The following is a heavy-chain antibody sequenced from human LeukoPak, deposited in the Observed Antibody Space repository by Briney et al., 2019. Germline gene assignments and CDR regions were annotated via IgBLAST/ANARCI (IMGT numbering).Heavy chain of an antibody. D-gene: IGHD3-3*01. CDR1: GFTFSSYG. J-gene: IGHJ4*02. CDR2: ISYDGSNK. V-gene: IGHV3-30*18. CDR3: AKSSAIFGVVIIGYFDY. Sequence: PGGSLRLSCAASGFTFSSYGMHWVRQAPGKGLEWVAVISYDGSNKYYADSVKGRFTISRDNSKNTLYLQMNSLRAEDTAVYYCAKSSAIFGVVIIGYFDYWGQGTLVTVSS.